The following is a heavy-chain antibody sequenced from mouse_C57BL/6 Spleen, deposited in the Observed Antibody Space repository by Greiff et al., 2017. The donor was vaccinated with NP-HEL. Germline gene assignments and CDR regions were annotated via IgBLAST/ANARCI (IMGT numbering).Heavy chain of an antibody. CDR1: GYTFTSYW. Sequence: QVQLQQPGAELVKPGASVKLSCKASGYTFTSYWMHWVKQRPGRGLEWIGRIDPNSGGTKYNEKFKSKATLTVDKPSSTAYMQLSSLTSEDSAVYYCARGGITTVVEGRFAYWGQGTLVTVSA. J-gene: IGHJ3*01. V-gene: IGHV1-72*01. D-gene: IGHD1-1*01. CDR3: ARGGITTVVEGRFAY. CDR2: IDPNSGGT.